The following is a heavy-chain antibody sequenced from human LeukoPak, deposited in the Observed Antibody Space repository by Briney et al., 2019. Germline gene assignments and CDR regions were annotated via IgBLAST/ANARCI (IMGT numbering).Heavy chain of an antibody. CDR3: ATGVVSSGWSPSLAY. Sequence: VASVKVSCKASGYTFTGYYMHWVRRAPGQGLEWMGWINPNSGGTNYAQKFQGRVTMTRDTSISTAYMELSSLRSEDTAVYYCATGVVSSGWSPSLAYWGQGTLVTVSS. J-gene: IGHJ4*02. D-gene: IGHD6-19*01. CDR1: GYTFTGYY. CDR2: INPNSGGT. V-gene: IGHV1-2*02.